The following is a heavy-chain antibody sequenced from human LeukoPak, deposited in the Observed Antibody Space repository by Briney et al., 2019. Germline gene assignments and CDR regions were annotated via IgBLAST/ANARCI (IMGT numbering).Heavy chain of an antibody. V-gene: IGHV3-9*03. CDR1: GFTFDDYA. J-gene: IGHJ3*02. Sequence: GGSLGLSCAASGFTFDDYAMHWVRQAPGKGLEWVSGISWNSGSIGYADSVKGRFTISRDNARNSLYLQMNSLRAEDMALYYCAKGRDGYNSDAFDIWGQGTMVTVSS. D-gene: IGHD5-24*01. CDR3: AKGRDGYNSDAFDI. CDR2: ISWNSGSI.